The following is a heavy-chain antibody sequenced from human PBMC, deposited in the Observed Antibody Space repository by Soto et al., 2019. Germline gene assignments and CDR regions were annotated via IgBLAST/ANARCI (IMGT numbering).Heavy chain of an antibody. D-gene: IGHD3-3*01. Sequence: QVPLQESGPGLVKPSQTLSLTCTVSGGSISSGGYYWSWIRQHPGKGLEWIGYIYYSGSTYYNPSLKSRVTISVDTSKNQFSLKLSSVTAADTAVYYCARDLRGYDFWSGYYNWFDPWGQGTLVTVSS. V-gene: IGHV4-31*03. CDR1: GGSISSGGYY. CDR3: ARDLRGYDFWSGYYNWFDP. CDR2: IYYSGST. J-gene: IGHJ5*02.